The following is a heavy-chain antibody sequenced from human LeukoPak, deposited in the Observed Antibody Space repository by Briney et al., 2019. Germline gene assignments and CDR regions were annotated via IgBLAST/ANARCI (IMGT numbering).Heavy chain of an antibody. V-gene: IGHV4-38-2*02. D-gene: IGHD3-3*01. CDR1: GYSISSGYY. J-gene: IGHJ4*02. CDR3: ARHILKSGSLG. Sequence: SETLSLTCTVSGYSISSGYYWGWIRQPPGKGLEWIGSIYYSGSTYYNPSLKSRVTISVDTSKNQFSLKLSSVTAADTAVYYCARHILKSGSLGWGQGTLVTVST. CDR2: IYYSGST.